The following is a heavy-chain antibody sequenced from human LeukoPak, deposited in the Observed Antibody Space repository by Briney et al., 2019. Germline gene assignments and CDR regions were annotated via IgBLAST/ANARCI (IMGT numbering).Heavy chain of an antibody. Sequence: GGSLRLSCAASGFTFSDHYMNWVRQAPGKGLEWVGYISPTGSTMFYAGSVKGRFTISRDNADNSLYLQMKSLRVEDTAMYYCVRGGWRIIETGGDSWGQGTLVTVSS. V-gene: IGHV3-11*04. CDR3: VRGGWRIIETGGDS. CDR1: GFTFSDHY. D-gene: IGHD2-15*01. J-gene: IGHJ4*02. CDR2: ISPTGSTM.